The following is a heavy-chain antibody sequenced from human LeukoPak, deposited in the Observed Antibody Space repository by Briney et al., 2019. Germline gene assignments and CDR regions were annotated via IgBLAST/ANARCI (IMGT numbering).Heavy chain of an antibody. V-gene: IGHV3-23*01. CDR2: VSGSAGRT. J-gene: IGHJ6*03. CDR1: GFTFSSYA. D-gene: IGHD2-8*01. Sequence: GGSLRLSCAASGFTFSSYAMTWVRQAPGKGLEWVSTVSGSAGRTDYADSVKGRFTISRDNLKNTLYLQMNSLRAEDTAVYYCAKNRGHCVNGVCHNYYYMDVWGKGTTATVSS. CDR3: AKNRGHCVNGVCHNYYYMDV.